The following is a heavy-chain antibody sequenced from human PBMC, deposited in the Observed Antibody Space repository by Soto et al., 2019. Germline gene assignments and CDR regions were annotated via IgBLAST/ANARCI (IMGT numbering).Heavy chain of an antibody. V-gene: IGHV5-51*01. Sequence: EVQLVQSGAEVKKPGESLKISCKGSGYSFTSYWIGWVRQMPGKGLEWMGIIYPGDSDTRYSPSFQGQVTISADKSISTAYLQWSGLKASDTAMYYCARLPGQQLGRDYYYYGMDVWGQGTTVTVSS. J-gene: IGHJ6*02. CDR3: ARLPGQQLGRDYYYYGMDV. CDR1: GYSFTSYW. CDR2: IYPGDSDT. D-gene: IGHD6-13*01.